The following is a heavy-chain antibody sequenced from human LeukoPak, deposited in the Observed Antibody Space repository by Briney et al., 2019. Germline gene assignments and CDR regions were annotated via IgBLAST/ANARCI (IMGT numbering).Heavy chain of an antibody. J-gene: IGHJ6*02. D-gene: IGHD6-13*01. Sequence: NPSETLSLTCAVYGGSFSGYYWSWIRQPPGKGLEWIGEINHSGSTNYNPSLKSRVTISVDTSKNQFSPKLSSVTAADTAVYYCARASIAATGRGIRYYYYGMDVWGQGTTVTVSS. CDR1: GGSFSGYY. CDR2: INHSGST. CDR3: ARASIAATGRGIRYYYYGMDV. V-gene: IGHV4-34*01.